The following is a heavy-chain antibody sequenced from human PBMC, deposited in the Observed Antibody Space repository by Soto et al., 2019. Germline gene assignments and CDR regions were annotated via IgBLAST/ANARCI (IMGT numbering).Heavy chain of an antibody. J-gene: IGHJ4*02. CDR1: GGTFSSYT. Sequence: QVQLVQSGAEVKKPGSSVKVSCKASGGTFSSYTISWVRQAPGQGLEWMGRIIPILGIANYAQKFQGRVTITADKSTSTAYMELSSLRPEDTAVYYCARADYGDYVGNDYWGQGTLVTVSS. V-gene: IGHV1-69*02. CDR2: IIPILGIA. D-gene: IGHD4-17*01. CDR3: ARADYGDYVGNDY.